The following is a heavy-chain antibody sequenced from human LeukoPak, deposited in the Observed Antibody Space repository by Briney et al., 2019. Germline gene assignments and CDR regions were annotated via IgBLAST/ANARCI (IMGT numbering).Heavy chain of an antibody. CDR2: ISTSGST. J-gene: IGHJ4*02. V-gene: IGHV3-23*01. D-gene: IGHD2-2*01. CDR3: ARDGEYCTSTGCYYPF. CDR1: GFTFDDYG. Sequence: GGSLRLSCAASGFTFDDYGMSWVRQAPGKGLERVSGISTSGSTYYADPVKGRFTISRDNSKNTLYLQMNSLRAEDTAVYYCARDGEYCTSTGCYYPFWGQGTLVTVSS.